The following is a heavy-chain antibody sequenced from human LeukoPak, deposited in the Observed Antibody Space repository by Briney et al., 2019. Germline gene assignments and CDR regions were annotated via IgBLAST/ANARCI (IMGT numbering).Heavy chain of an antibody. Sequence: SETLSLTCTASDGSINSDFWTWIRQPPGKGLEWIGYIRYSGRTSYNPSLKSRVSISIDTSKNLFSLKLRSVTTADTAIYYCARIPDVSGWPFDYWGQGTLVTASS. CDR3: ARIPDVSGWPFDY. V-gene: IGHV4-59*01. D-gene: IGHD6-19*01. CDR1: DGSINSDF. CDR2: IRYSGRT. J-gene: IGHJ4*02.